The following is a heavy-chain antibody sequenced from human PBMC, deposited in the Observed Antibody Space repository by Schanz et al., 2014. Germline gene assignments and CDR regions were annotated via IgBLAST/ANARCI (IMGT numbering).Heavy chain of an antibody. CDR3: ARQYSGWSRFDP. CDR2: IYYSGST. CDR1: GGSIRTYF. J-gene: IGHJ5*02. Sequence: QVQLQESGPGLVKPSETLSLTCSVSGGSIRTYFWAWIRQPPGKGLEWIGFIYYSGSTNYNPSLKGRAPLPVDMPKTQSPRPRTSVTAADTGVYYCARQYSGWSRFDPWGQGIRVTVSS. D-gene: IGHD6-19*01. V-gene: IGHV4-59*08.